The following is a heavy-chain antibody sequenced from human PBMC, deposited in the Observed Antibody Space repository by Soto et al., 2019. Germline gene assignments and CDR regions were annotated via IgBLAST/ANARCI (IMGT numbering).Heavy chain of an antibody. Sequence: QVQLQESGPGLVKPSQTLSLTCTVSGGSISTGGYYWNWIRQHPGKGLEWIGYFYYSGSTYSHPSLKSRVTISVNTSKNQFSLKLSSVTAADTAVYYCARSVFPWGQGTLVTVSS. V-gene: IGHV4-31*03. CDR1: GGSISTGGYY. CDR2: FYYSGST. J-gene: IGHJ5*02. CDR3: ARSVFP.